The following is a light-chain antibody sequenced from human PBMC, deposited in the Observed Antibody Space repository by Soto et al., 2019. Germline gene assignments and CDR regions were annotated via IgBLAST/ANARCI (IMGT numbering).Light chain of an antibody. V-gene: IGLV2-8*01. CDR1: SSDVGGYNY. J-gene: IGLJ1*01. Sequence: QSALTQPPSASGSPGQSVTISCTGTSSDVGGYNYVSWYQQHPGKAPKLMIYDVSKRPSGVPDRFSGSKSGNTASLTASGLQAEDEADYYCSSYAGTHIVFGTGTKVTVL. CDR2: DVS. CDR3: SSYAGTHIV.